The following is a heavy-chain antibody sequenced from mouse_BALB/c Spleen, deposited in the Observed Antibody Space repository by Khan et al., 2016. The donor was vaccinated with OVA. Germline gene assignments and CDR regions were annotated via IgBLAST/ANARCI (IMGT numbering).Heavy chain of an antibody. CDR3: ARGGTGGFSY. J-gene: IGHJ3*01. Sequence: EVELVESGGGLVQPGGSRKLSCAASGFTFSDYGMAWIRQGPGKGPEWITFISSLAYNFYYADTVTGRFTISRVNATNTLYLERNRLRSEDTARYYCARGGTGGFSYWGQGTLVNVSA. D-gene: IGHD3-1*01. CDR1: GFTFSDYG. CDR2: ISSLAYNF. V-gene: IGHV5-15*02.